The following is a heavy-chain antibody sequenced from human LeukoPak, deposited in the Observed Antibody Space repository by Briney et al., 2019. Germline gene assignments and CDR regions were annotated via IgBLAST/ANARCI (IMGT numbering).Heavy chain of an antibody. CDR2: IRYDGNTK. CDR3: ARGGPYYYDSGGYYDI. V-gene: IGHV3-30*02. Sequence: GGSLRLSCGASGFTFSNYGMLWVRQAPGKGLEWVAFIRYDGNTKLYADSAKGRFTISRDNSKNILYLQMNSLRAEDTAVYYCARGGPYYYDSGGYYDIGGQGTLITVSS. J-gene: IGHJ4*02. D-gene: IGHD3-22*01. CDR1: GFTFSNYG.